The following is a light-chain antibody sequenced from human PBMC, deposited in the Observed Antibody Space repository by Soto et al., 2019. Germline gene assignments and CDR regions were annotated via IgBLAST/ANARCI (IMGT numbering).Light chain of an antibody. J-gene: IGKJ4*02. Sequence: DIQMTQSPSSLSASVGDRVTITCRASQGISNYLSCYQQKPGKVPKLLIYAASTLQSGVPSRFSGSGAGAAFTLLSSSLQPEDVATYYCQTYNSAPLTFGVGTKVEIK. CDR3: QTYNSAPLT. V-gene: IGKV1-27*01. CDR2: AAS. CDR1: QGISNY.